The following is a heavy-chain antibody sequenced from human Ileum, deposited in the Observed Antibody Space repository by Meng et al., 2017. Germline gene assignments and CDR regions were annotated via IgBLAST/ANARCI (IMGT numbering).Heavy chain of an antibody. CDR3: ARQPTGYPNWFDP. J-gene: IGHJ5*02. V-gene: IGHV4-39*07. D-gene: IGHD3-9*01. CDR2: IYSTGTT. CDR1: GGSISSTTTVYS. Sequence: QVSAPGRVKPSGTLPLTCIVSGGSISSTTTVYSWGRIRRPPGKGLEWIGSIYSTGTTYYNPSLESRVTISRDTSKNQFSLKLTSVTAADTAVYYCARQPTGYPNWFDPWGQGTLVTVSS.